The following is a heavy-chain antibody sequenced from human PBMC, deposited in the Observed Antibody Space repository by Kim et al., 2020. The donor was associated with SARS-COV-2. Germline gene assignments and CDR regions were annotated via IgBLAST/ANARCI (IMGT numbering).Heavy chain of an antibody. CDR1: GFTVSSNY. V-gene: IGHV3-53*01. J-gene: IGHJ4*02. CDR3: ARVSGLWHLDY. D-gene: IGHD2-21*01. Sequence: GGSLRLSCAASGFTVSSNYMSWVRQAPGKGLEWVSVIYSGGSTYYADSVKGRFIISRDNSKNTQYLQRNSLRAEDTAVYYCARVSGLWHLDYWGQGTLVTVSS. CDR2: IYSGGST.